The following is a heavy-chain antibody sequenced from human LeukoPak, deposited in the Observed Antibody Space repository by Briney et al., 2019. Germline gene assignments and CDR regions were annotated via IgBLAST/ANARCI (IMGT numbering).Heavy chain of an antibody. J-gene: IGHJ4*02. CDR1: GFTFSIYS. CDR2: ITSSSNYI. CDR3: ARDRGYFDN. Sequence: PGGSLRLSCAASGFTFSIYSMNCVRQAPGKGLEWLSSITSSSNYIYYADSVKGRFTISRDNVQNPLYLQMNSLRAEDTAMYYCARDRGYFDNWGQGTLVTVSS. V-gene: IGHV3-21*01.